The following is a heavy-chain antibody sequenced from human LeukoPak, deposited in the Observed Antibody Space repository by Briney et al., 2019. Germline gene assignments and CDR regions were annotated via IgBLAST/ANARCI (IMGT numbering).Heavy chain of an antibody. D-gene: IGHD4-23*01. CDR1: GFTVSSNY. J-gene: IGHJ4*02. Sequence: GGSLRLSCAASGFTVSSNYMSWVRQAPGKGLEWVSVIYSGGSTYYADSVKGRFTISRDNSMNTLYLQMNSLRAEDTAVYYCARALRPSQSSARWYYFDYWGQGTLVTVSS. V-gene: IGHV3-66*01. CDR2: IYSGGST. CDR3: ARALRPSQSSARWYYFDY.